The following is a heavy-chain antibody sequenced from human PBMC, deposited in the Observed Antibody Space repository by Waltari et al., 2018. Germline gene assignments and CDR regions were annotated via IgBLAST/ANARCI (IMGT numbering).Heavy chain of an antibody. J-gene: IGHJ4*02. V-gene: IGHV3-33*01. CDR2: IWHDGTYK. CDR3: ASMATTSDFDY. Sequence: QVRLEQSGGGVVQPGGPLTLSCAASGFTFRDHGMLWVRQAPGMGLEWVSLIWHDGTYKYYADFVKGRFSISRDNSKNMVYLQMNGLRAEDTAVYFCASMATTSDFDYWGQGALVTVSS. CDR1: GFTFRDHG. D-gene: IGHD4-17*01.